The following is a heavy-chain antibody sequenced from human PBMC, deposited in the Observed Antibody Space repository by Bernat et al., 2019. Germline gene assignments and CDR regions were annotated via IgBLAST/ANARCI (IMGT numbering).Heavy chain of an antibody. CDR2: IIPIFGTA. CDR1: GGTFSSYA. D-gene: IGHD6-13*01. Sequence: QVQLVQSGAEVKKPGSSVKVSCKASGGTFSSYAISWVRQAPGQGLEWMGGIIPIFGTANYAQKFQGRVTMSADDSTSTAYMKLSSLRSEDTAVYYCARGGIAAAGTELDYWGQGTLVTVSS. CDR3: ARGGIAAAGTELDY. V-gene: IGHV1-69*12. J-gene: IGHJ4*02.